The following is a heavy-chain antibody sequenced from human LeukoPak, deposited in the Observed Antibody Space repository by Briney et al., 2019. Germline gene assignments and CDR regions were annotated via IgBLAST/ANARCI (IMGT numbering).Heavy chain of an antibody. CDR3: ATHSSGYDSGNDAFDI. D-gene: IGHD3-22*01. J-gene: IGHJ3*02. V-gene: IGHV4-30-4*08. CDR2: IYYSGST. Sequence: SETLSLICTVSGGSISSGDYYWSWIRQPPGKGLEWIGYIYYSGSTYYNPSLKSRVTISVDTSKNRFSLKLSSVTAADTAVYYCATHSSGYDSGNDAFDIWGQGTMVTVSS. CDR1: GGSISSGDYY.